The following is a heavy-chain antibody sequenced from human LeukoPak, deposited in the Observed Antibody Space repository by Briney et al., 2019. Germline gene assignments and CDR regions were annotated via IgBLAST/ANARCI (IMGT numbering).Heavy chain of an antibody. Sequence: QPGGSLRLSCAASGFTFSSFDMPWVRQPTGQGLEWVSTIGTASDTYYPGSVEGRFTLSRANAKNSLYLQMNSLTAGDTAVYYCARGPPRGKYYYMDVWGKGTTVTVSS. V-gene: IGHV3-13*01. D-gene: IGHD1-1*01. CDR2: IGTASDT. CDR3: ARGPPRGKYYYMDV. J-gene: IGHJ6*03. CDR1: GFTFSSFD.